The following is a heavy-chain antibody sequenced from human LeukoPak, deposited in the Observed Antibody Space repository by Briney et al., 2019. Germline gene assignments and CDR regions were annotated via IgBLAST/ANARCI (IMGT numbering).Heavy chain of an antibody. CDR2: ISETSSFM. V-gene: IGHV3-48*01. D-gene: IGHD1-26*01. J-gene: IGHJ6*03. Sequence: GGSLRLSCAASGFTFSSYSMNWVRQAPGKGLEWISYISETSSFMYYADSVKGRFTTSRDNAKNSLYLQMSSLRAEDTAVYYCARVGWELSSGFYYYYYMDVWGKGTTVTVSS. CDR3: ARVGWELSSGFYYYYYMDV. CDR1: GFTFSSYS.